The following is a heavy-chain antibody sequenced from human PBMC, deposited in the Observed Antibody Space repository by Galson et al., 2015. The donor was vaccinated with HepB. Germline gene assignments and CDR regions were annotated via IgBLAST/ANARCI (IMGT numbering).Heavy chain of an antibody. V-gene: IGHV3-30-3*01. CDR2: ISYDGSNK. CDR3: ARDLSAGYSYGSYSY. Sequence: SLRLSCAASGFTFSSYAMHWVRQAPGKGLEWVAVISYDGSNKYYADSVKGRFTISRDNSKNTLYLQMNSLRAEDTAVYYCARDLSAGYSYGSYSYWGQGTLVTVSS. CDR1: GFTFSSYA. D-gene: IGHD5-18*01. J-gene: IGHJ4*02.